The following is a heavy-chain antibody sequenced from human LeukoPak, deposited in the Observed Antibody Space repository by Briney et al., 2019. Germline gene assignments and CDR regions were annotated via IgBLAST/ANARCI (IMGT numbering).Heavy chain of an antibody. CDR1: GFTFSSYS. V-gene: IGHV3-48*01. D-gene: IGHD3-9*01. CDR2: ISSSGSTI. CDR3: GKDGLTGYYASWFDS. Sequence: GGSLRLSCAASGFTFSSYSMNWVRQAPGKGLEWVSYISSSGSTIYYADSVKGRFTISRDNSKNTVYLQMNSLRAEDTAIYYCGKDGLTGYYASWFDSWGQGAPVTVSS. J-gene: IGHJ5*01.